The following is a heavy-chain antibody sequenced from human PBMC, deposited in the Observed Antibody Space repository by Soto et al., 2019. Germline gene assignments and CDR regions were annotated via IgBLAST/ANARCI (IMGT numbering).Heavy chain of an antibody. D-gene: IGHD1-7*01. CDR3: SRELRA. Sequence: GSLRLSCAASGFTFSSYGMHWVRQAPGKGLEWVAVISYDGSNKYYADSVRGRFTISRDDSKNTAYLQMNSLKTEDTAVYYCSRELRAWAQGTLVTVSS. V-gene: IGHV3-30*03. CDR1: GFTFSSYG. CDR2: ISYDGSNK. J-gene: IGHJ5*02.